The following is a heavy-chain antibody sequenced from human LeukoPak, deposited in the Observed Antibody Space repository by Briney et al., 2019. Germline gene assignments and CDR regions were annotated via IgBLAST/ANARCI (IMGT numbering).Heavy chain of an antibody. CDR3: ATGSYYNWFGP. CDR1: GGSFSGYY. J-gene: IGHJ5*02. V-gene: IGHV4-34*01. D-gene: IGHD1-26*01. CDR2: INHSGST. Sequence: SETLSLTCAVYGGSFSGYYWSWIRQPPGKGLEWIGEINHSGSTNYNPSLKSRVTISVDTSKNQFSLKLSSVTAADTAVYYCATGSYYNWFGPWGQGTLVTVSS.